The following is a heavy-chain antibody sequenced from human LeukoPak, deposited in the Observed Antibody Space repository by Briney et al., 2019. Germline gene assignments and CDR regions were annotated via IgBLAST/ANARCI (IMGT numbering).Heavy chain of an antibody. CDR1: GASISNYY. V-gene: IGHV4-59*01. J-gene: IGHJ4*02. CDR2: IYYSGST. D-gene: IGHD6-19*01. CDR3: AAEGSSGFDY. Sequence: SETLSLTCTVSGASISNYYWSWLRQPPGKGLEWIGYIYYSGSTNYNPSLKSRVTISVDTSKNQFSLRLSSVTAADTAVYYCAAEGSSGFDYWGQGTLVTVSS.